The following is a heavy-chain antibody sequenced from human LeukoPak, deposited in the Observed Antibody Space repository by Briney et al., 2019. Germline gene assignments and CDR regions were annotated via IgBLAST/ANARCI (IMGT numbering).Heavy chain of an antibody. Sequence: PSETLSLTCTVSGGSISSGSYYWSWIRQPAGKGLEWIGRIYTSGSTNYNPSLKSRVTISVDTSKNQFSLKLSSVTAADTAVYYCARGGMVVPAAIHNWFDPWGQGTLVTVSS. CDR1: GGSISSGSYY. J-gene: IGHJ5*02. D-gene: IGHD2-2*02. CDR2: IYTSGST. V-gene: IGHV4-61*02. CDR3: ARGGMVVPAAIHNWFDP.